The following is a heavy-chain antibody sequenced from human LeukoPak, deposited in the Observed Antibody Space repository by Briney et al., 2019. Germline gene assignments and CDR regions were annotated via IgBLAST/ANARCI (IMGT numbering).Heavy chain of an antibody. Sequence: GGSLRLSCAASGFTFSSYSVIWVRQAPGKGLEWVASIGETSTYIFYADSLKGRFTISRDNAKNSLYLQMNSLRAEDTAVYYCARAAYSSSWYWDYWGQGSLVTVSS. V-gene: IGHV3-21*01. D-gene: IGHD6-13*01. CDR3: ARAAYSSSWYWDY. CDR1: GFTFSSYS. J-gene: IGHJ4*02. CDR2: IGETSTYI.